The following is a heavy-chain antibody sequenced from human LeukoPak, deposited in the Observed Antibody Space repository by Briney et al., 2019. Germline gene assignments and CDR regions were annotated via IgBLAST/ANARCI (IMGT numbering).Heavy chain of an antibody. Sequence: GESLKISCKGSGYSFTSYWIGWVRQVPGKGLEWMGIIYPGDSDTRYSPSFQGQVTISADKSISTAYLQWSSLKASDTAMYYCARQGLYCSSTSCYDSYAFDIWGQGTMVTVSS. CDR2: IYPGDSDT. CDR1: GYSFTSYW. J-gene: IGHJ3*02. CDR3: ARQGLYCSSTSCYDSYAFDI. V-gene: IGHV5-51*01. D-gene: IGHD2-2*01.